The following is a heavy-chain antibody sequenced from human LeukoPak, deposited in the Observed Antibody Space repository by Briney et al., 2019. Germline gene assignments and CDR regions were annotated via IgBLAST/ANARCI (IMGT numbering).Heavy chain of an antibody. Sequence: ETLSLTCTVSGGSISSYYWSWIRQPAGKGLEWIGRIYTSGSTNYNPSLKSRVTMSVDTSKNQFSLKLSSVTAADTAVYYCARERYQLLQVRYYYYGMTSGAKGPRSPSP. CDR2: IYTSGST. J-gene: IGHJ6*02. V-gene: IGHV4-4*07. D-gene: IGHD2-2*01. CDR3: ARERYQLLQVRYYYYGMTS. CDR1: GGSISSYY.